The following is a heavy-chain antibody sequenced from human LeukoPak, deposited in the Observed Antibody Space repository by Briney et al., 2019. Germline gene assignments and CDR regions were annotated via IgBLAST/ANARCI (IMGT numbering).Heavy chain of an antibody. CDR1: GGTFSIYA. V-gene: IGHV1-69*05. Sequence: SVKVSSMASGGTFSIYAISWVRQAPGQGLEWMGGIIPIFGTANYAQKFQGRVTITTDESTSTAYMELSSLRSEDTAVYYCARGVRDGYNRYYYYYMDVWGKGTTVTVSS. CDR2: IIPIFGTA. D-gene: IGHD5-24*01. CDR3: ARGVRDGYNRYYYYYMDV. J-gene: IGHJ6*03.